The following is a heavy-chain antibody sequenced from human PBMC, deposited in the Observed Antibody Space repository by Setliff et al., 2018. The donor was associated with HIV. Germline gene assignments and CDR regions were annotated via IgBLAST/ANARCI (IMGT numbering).Heavy chain of an antibody. CDR1: GFRFSDYT. Sequence: GGSLRLSCAPSGFRFSDYTMTWVRQAPGKGLECVSGISGSGDTIYYADSVKGRFTISRDIAKSSLYLQMDSLSAEDTAVYYCTSGALLPTVDYWGRGTLVTVSS. J-gene: IGHJ4*02. CDR2: ISGSGDTI. V-gene: IGHV3-23*01. CDR3: TSGALLPTVDY. D-gene: IGHD2-2*01.